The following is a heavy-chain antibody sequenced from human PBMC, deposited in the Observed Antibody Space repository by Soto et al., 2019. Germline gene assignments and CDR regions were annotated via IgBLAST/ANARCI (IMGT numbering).Heavy chain of an antibody. CDR3: ARGPRIVPDYYGMDV. V-gene: IGHV5-51*01. CDR1: GYSFTTYW. J-gene: IGHJ6*02. CDR2: IYPGDSDT. Sequence: GESLKLSCKGSGYSFTTYWIGWVRQMPGKGLEWMGIIYPGDSDTRYSPSFQGQVTISADKSISTAYLQWSSLKASDTAMYYCARGPRIVPDYYGMDVWGQGTTVTSP. D-gene: IGHD2-8*01.